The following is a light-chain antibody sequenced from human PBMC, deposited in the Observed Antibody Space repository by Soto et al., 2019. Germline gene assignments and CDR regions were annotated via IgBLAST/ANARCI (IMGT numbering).Light chain of an antibody. Sequence: QSVLTQPPSVSGAPGQRVTISCTGSSSNIGAGYDVHWYQQLPGTAPKLLIYGNSNRPSGVPDRFSGSKSGTSASLAITGLQAEDAADYYCQSYDSSLSGWDVVFGGGTKLTVL. CDR1: SSNIGAGYD. V-gene: IGLV1-40*01. CDR2: GNS. CDR3: QSYDSSLSGWDVV. J-gene: IGLJ2*01.